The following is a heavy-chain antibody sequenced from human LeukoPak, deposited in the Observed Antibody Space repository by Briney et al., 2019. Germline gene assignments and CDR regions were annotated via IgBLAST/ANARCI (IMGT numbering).Heavy chain of an antibody. V-gene: IGHV3-21*01. J-gene: IGHJ4*03. CDR2: ISSSSSYI. D-gene: IGHD3-9*01. CDR1: GFTFSSYS. CDR3: ARDEGVGRLTGYDSAALASHYFDY. Sequence: PGGSLRLSCAASGFTFSSYSMNWVRQAPGKGLEWVSSISSSSSYIYYADSVKGRFTISRDNAKNSLYLQMNSLRAEGTAVYYCARDEGVGRLTGYDSAALASHYFDYWGHWTLVT.